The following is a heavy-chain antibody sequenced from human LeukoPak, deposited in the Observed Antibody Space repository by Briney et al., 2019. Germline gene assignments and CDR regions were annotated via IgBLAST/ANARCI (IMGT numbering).Heavy chain of an antibody. J-gene: IGHJ6*02. CDR3: ARPSVSGYSSSRPLDV. CDR2: TYYRSKWYN. D-gene: IGHD6-13*01. Sequence: SQTLSLTCAISGDSVSSNTAAWNWIRQSPSRGLEWLGRTYYRSKWYNDYSVYAVSVKSRITINPDTSKNQFSLQLNSVTPEDTAVYYCARPSVSGYSSSRPLDVWGQGTTVTVSS. CDR1: GDSVSSNTAA. V-gene: IGHV6-1*01.